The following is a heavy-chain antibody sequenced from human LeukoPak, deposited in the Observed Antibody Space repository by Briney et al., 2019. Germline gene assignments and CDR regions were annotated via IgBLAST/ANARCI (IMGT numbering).Heavy chain of an antibody. CDR2: ISGSGGST. Sequence: GGSLRLSCAASGFTFSSYAMSWVHQAPGKGLEWVSAISGSGGSTYYADSVKGRFTISRDNSKNTLYLQMNSLRAEDTAVYYCAKYGAFTMIVVAKVHYYFDYWGQGTLVTVSS. CDR1: GFTFSSYA. D-gene: IGHD3-22*01. CDR3: AKYGAFTMIVVAKVHYYFDY. J-gene: IGHJ4*02. V-gene: IGHV3-23*01.